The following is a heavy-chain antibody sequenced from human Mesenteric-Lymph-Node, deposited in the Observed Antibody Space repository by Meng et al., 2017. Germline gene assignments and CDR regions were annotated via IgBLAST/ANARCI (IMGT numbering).Heavy chain of an antibody. CDR1: GFTVSSNY. CDR3: ARVSYYYDSSGTIAAYYFDY. D-gene: IGHD3-22*01. CDR2: ISGSGGST. J-gene: IGHJ4*02. V-gene: IGHV3-23*01. Sequence: GESLKISCAASGFTVSSNYMSWVRQAPGKGLEWVSAISGSGGSTYYADSVKGRFTISRDNSKNTLYLQMNSLRAEDTAVYYCARVSYYYDSSGTIAAYYFDYWGQGTLVTVSS.